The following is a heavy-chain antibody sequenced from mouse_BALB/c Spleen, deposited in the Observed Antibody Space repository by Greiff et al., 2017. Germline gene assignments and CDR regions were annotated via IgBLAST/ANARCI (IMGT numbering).Heavy chain of an antibody. CDR2: ISNGGGST. CDR3: ARTARDYAMDY. D-gene: IGHD3-1*01. V-gene: IGHV5-12-2*01. Sequence: EVKLVESGGGLVQPGGSLKLSCAASGFTFSSYTMSWVRQTPEKRLEWVAYISNGGGSTYYPDTVKGRFTISRDNAKNTLYLQMSSLKSEDTAMYYCARTARDYAMDYWGQGTSVTVSS. J-gene: IGHJ4*01. CDR1: GFTFSSYT.